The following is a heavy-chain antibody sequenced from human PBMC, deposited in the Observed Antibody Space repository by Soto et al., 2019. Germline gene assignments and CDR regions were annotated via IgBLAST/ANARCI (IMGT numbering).Heavy chain of an antibody. CDR1: GFTFSSYA. CDR3: ARGGVPYFDY. Sequence: GGSLRLSCAASGFTFSSYAMSWVRQAPGKGLEWVSAISGSGGSTYYADSVKGRFTISRDNSKDTLYLQMNSLRPEDTAVYYCARGGVPYFDYWGQGTLVTVSS. CDR2: ISGSGGST. V-gene: IGHV3-23*01. D-gene: IGHD3-10*01. J-gene: IGHJ4*02.